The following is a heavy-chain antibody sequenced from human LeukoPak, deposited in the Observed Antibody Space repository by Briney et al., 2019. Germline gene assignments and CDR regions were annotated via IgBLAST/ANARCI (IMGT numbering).Heavy chain of an antibody. CDR3: ARHDGSSWYYAFDV. CDR1: GVSISSYY. J-gene: IGHJ3*01. Sequence: SETLSLTGTVSGVSISSYYWSWIRQPPGKGLEWIGYIYYSGSTNYNPSLKSRVTISLDTSKSQFSLKLSSVTAADTAVYYCARHDGSSWYYAFDVWGQGTMVTVSS. V-gene: IGHV4-59*08. D-gene: IGHD6-13*01. CDR2: IYYSGST.